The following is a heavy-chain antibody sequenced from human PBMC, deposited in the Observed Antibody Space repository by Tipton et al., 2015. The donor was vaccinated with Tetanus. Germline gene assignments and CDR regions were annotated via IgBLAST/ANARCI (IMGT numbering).Heavy chain of an antibody. D-gene: IGHD3-22*01. Sequence: QLVQSGAEVKKPGSSVKVSCKASGGTFSSYAISWVRQAPGQGLEWMGGIIPIFGTANYAQKFQGRVTITADESTSTAYMELSSLRSEDTAVYYCARGGYYYDSSGYYFAYYFDYWGQGTLVTVSS. V-gene: IGHV1-69*01. CDR3: ARGGYYYDSSGYYFAYYFDY. CDR2: IIPIFGTA. J-gene: IGHJ4*02. CDR1: GGTFSSYA.